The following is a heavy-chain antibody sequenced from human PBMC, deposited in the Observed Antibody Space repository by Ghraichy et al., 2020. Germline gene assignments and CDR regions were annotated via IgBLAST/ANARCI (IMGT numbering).Heavy chain of an antibody. D-gene: IGHD1-26*01. CDR2: ISGSGGST. V-gene: IGHV3-23*01. J-gene: IGHJ4*02. Sequence: GGSLRLSCAASGFTFSSYAMSWVRLAPGKGLEWVSTISGSGGSTYYADSVKGRFTISRDISKNTLYLQMNSLRAEDTAVYYCAKNVGAKKPYYFDYWGQGTLVTVSS. CDR1: GFTFSSYA. CDR3: AKNVGAKKPYYFDY.